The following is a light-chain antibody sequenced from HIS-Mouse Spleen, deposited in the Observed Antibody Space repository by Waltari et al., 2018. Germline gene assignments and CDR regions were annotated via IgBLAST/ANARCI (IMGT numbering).Light chain of an antibody. CDR3: QQRSNST. CDR2: DAS. V-gene: IGKV3-11*01. J-gene: IGKJ1*01. CDR1: QSVSSY. Sequence: EIVFTQSPATLSLSPGDRATLSCRASQSVSSYLAWYQQKPGQAPRLLIYDASNRATDIPARFSGSRSGTDFTLTISSLEPEDFAVYYCQQRSNSTFGQGTKVEIK.